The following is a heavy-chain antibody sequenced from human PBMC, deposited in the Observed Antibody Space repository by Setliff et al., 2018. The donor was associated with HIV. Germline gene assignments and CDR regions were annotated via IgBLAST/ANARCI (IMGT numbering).Heavy chain of an antibody. J-gene: IGHJ3*02. CDR1: GASISSPSYY. CDR3: ARHYGGNLDAFDI. Sequence: SETLSLTCTVSGASISSPSYYWGWIRQPPGKGLEWIGSIYYSGSTYYNPSLKSRVTISVDTSKNQFSLKLSSVTAADTAVFYCARHYGGNLDAFDIWGLGTMVTVSS. CDR2: IYYSGST. V-gene: IGHV4-39*01. D-gene: IGHD4-17*01.